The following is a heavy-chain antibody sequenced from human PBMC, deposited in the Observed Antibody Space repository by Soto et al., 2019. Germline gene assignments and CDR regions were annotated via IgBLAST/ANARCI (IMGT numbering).Heavy chain of an antibody. V-gene: IGHV4-61*01. J-gene: IGHJ5*02. D-gene: IGHD5-12*01. CDR1: GGSVSSRSHF. Sequence: QVQLQESCPGLVKPSETLSVTCTVSGGSVSSRSHFWSWIRQPPGGVLQWIGYIYYSGSTNYNPSHKSRATLSVDTSMNQFSLRLTSVTAAYTDVYYCARYDAESGSNKLDPWGQGTLVTVS. CDR3: ARYDAESGSNKLDP. CDR2: IYYSGST.